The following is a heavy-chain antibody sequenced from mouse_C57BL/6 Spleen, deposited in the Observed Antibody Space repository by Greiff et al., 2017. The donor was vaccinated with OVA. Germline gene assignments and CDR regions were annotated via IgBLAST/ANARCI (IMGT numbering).Heavy chain of an antibody. CDR3: ASITTVVGGY. CDR2: IFPGSGST. CDR1: GYTFTGYW. Sequence: QVQLQQSGAELMKPGASVKLSCKATGYTFTGYWIKWVKQRPGHGLEWIGEIFPGSGSTNYNEKLKGKATFTADKSSITAYMQLSSLTTEYSAIYYCASITTVVGGYWGQGTTLTVSS. D-gene: IGHD1-1*01. J-gene: IGHJ2*01. V-gene: IGHV1-9*01.